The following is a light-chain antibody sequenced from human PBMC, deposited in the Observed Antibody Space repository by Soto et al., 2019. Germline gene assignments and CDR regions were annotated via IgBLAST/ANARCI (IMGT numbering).Light chain of an antibody. CDR2: GAS. CDR1: EDIDTS. Sequence: IQMTQSPSTLSVSLGDRITITFRASEDIDTSLAWFQQRPGKAPKVLIAGASGLMNGVPSTFSGSGSGTEFALSISSVQPDDFATYFCQHYDTFSWTFGQGTKVDI. V-gene: IGKV1-5*01. CDR3: QHYDTFSWT. J-gene: IGKJ1*01.